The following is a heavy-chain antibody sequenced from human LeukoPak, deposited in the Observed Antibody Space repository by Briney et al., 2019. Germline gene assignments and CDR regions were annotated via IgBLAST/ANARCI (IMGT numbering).Heavy chain of an antibody. D-gene: IGHD1-26*01. CDR1: GGSISSSNW. CDR2: IYHSGST. V-gene: IGHV4-4*02. CDR3: ARVSSGATTVDY. J-gene: IGHJ4*02. Sequence: SETLSLTCAVSGGSISSSNWWSWVRQPPGKGLEWIGEIYHSGSTNYNPSLKSRVTISVDKSKNQFSLKLSPVTAADTAVYYCARVSSGATTVDYWGQGTLVTVSS.